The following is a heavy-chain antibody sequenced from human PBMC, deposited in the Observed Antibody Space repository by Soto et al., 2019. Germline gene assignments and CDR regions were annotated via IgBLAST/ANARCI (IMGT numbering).Heavy chain of an antibody. V-gene: IGHV3-23*01. D-gene: IGHD6-13*01. CDR2: ISGSGGST. J-gene: IGHJ3*02. CDR3: AKDSSSWHSAFDI. Sequence: GGSLRLSCAASGFTFSSYAMSWVRQAPGKGLEWVSAISGSGGSTYYADSVKGRFTISRDNSKNTLYLQMSSLRAEDTAVYYCAKDSSSWHSAFDIWGQGTMVTVSS. CDR1: GFTFSSYA.